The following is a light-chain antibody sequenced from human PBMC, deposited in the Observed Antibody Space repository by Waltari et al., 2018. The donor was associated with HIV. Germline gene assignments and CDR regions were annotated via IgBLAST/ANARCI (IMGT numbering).Light chain of an antibody. CDR3: QSYDSTLSGPRV. CDR1: SSNIGAGYD. Sequence: QSALTQPPSVSGAPGQGVTISCTGSSSNIGAGYDVHWYRHLPGTAPKLLIHENNKRPSGVPDRFSGSRSGTSASLAISGLQADDEADYYCQSYDSTLSGPRVFGTGTKVTVL. V-gene: IGLV1-40*01. CDR2: ENN. J-gene: IGLJ1*01.